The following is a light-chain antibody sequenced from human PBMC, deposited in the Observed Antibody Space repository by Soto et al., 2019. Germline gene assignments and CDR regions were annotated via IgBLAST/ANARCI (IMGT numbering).Light chain of an antibody. CDR2: GVS. CDR1: QSVSSSY. J-gene: IGKJ5*01. CDR3: HHYVNSPPIT. Sequence: EIVLTQSPGTLSLSQGERATLSCRASQSVSSSYLAWYQQKPGQAPRLLIYGVSSRATGIPDRFSGSGSGTDFTLTISRLEPEDFAVYYGHHYVNSPPITFGQGKRLEIK. V-gene: IGKV3-20*01.